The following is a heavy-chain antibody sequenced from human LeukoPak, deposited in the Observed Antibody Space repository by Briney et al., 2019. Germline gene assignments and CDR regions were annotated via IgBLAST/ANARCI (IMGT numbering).Heavy chain of an antibody. D-gene: IGHD2-15*01. J-gene: IGHJ4*01. V-gene: IGHV3-7*03. Sequence: GGFLRLSCAASGFTFSSYWMTWVRQAPGKGLEWVADIKGDGSEKRCEDSVKGRFTVSRDNAKNSLYLQMNSLRVEDTAVYYCARDVGWFRFDYWGHGTSVTASS. CDR1: GFTFSSYW. CDR3: ARDVGWFRFDY. CDR2: IKGDGSEK.